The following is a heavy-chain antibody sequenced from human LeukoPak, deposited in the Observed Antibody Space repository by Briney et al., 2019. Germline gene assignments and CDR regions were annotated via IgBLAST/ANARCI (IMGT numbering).Heavy chain of an antibody. V-gene: IGHV4-59*11. Sequence: SETLSLTCTVPGGSISSHYWSWIRQPPGKGLEWIGYIYYSGSTNYNPSLKSRVTISVDTSKNQFSLKLSSVTAADTAVYYCARASDWFDPWGQGTLVTVSS. J-gene: IGHJ5*02. CDR3: ARASDWFDP. CDR2: IYYSGST. CDR1: GGSISSHY.